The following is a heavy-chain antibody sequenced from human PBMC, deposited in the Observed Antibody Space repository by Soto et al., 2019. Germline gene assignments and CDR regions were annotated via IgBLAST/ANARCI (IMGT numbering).Heavy chain of an antibody. V-gene: IGHV4-30-2*01. CDR1: GGSISSGGYS. CDR3: VRKVDTAMGINWFDP. J-gene: IGHJ5*02. CDR2: IYHSGST. D-gene: IGHD5-18*01. Sequence: QLQLQESGSGLVKPSQTLSLTCAVSGGSISSGGYSWSWIRQPPGKGLEWIGYIYHSGSTYYNPSLKSRVTISVDRSKKQFALKLSSVTAADTALYYCVRKVDTAMGINWFDPWGQETLVTVSS.